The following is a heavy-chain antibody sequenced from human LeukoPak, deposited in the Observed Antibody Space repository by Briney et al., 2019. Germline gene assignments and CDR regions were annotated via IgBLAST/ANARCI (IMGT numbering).Heavy chain of an antibody. CDR2: IYYSGST. CDR1: GGSISSSSYY. CDR3: ASVFPGDGGNPNFDY. V-gene: IGHV4-39*01. Sequence: SETLSLTCTVSGGSISSSSYYWGRIRQPPGKRLEWTGSIYYSGSTYYNPSLKSRVTISVDTSRNQFSLKLSSVTAADTAVYYCASVFPGDGGNPNFDYWGQGTLVTVSS. D-gene: IGHD4-23*01. J-gene: IGHJ4*02.